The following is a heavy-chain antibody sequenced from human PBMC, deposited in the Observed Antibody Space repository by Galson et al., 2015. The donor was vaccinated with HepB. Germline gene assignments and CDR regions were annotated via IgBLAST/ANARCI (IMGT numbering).Heavy chain of an antibody. CDR2: IYYSGSA. V-gene: IGHV4-59*01. D-gene: IGHD4-17*01. J-gene: IGHJ4*02. Sequence: QVQLQESGPGLVKPSETLSPTCTVSGGPISSYYWSWIRQPPGKGLEWIGYIYYSGSANYSPSLRGRVTISIDTSKNQCSLNLSSVTAADAAVYYCARGPTRYYFDYWGQGTLVTVSS. CDR1: GGPISSYY. CDR3: ARGPTRYYFDY.